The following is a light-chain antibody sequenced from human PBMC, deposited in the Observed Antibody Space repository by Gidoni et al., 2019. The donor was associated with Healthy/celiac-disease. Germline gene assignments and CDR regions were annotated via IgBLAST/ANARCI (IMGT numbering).Light chain of an antibody. CDR3: QQYYSTPLT. V-gene: IGKV4-1*01. CDR1: QSVLYISNNKNY. J-gene: IGKJ4*01. CDR2: WAS. Sequence: IVMPQSPDSLAVSLGERPTINCKSSQSVLYISNNKNYLAWYQQKPGQPPKLLIYWASTRESGVPDRFSGSGSGTDFTLTISSLQAEDVAVYYCQQYYSTPLTFGGGTKVEIK.